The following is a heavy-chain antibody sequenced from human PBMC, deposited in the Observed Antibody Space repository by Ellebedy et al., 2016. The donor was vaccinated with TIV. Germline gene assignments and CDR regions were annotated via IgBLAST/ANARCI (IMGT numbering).Heavy chain of an antibody. CDR3: ARGRFQDIMVRGIMMFDP. CDR1: GYSISSGYY. V-gene: IGHV4-38-2*01. D-gene: IGHD3-10*01. Sequence: SETLSLTCAVSGYSISSGYYWGWIRQPPGKGLEWLGSVYHFENTDYNYYNLSLKSRVTISIDTAKDQFSLKLNSVTAADTAVYYCARGRFQDIMVRGIMMFDPWGQGTLVTVSS. CDR2: VYHFENTDYN. J-gene: IGHJ5*01.